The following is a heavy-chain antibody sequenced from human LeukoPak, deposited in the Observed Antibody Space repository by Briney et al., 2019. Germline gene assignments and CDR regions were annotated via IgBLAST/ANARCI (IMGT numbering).Heavy chain of an antibody. CDR3: ARDGYYYDSSGHNYVDY. V-gene: IGHV3-33*08. Sequence: GRSLRLSCAASGFTFDDYGMSWVRQAPGKGLGWVAVIWYDGSNKYYADSVKGRFTISRDNSKNTLYLQMNSLRAEDTAVYYCARDGYYYDSSGHNYVDYWGQGTLVTVSS. D-gene: IGHD3-22*01. CDR2: IWYDGSNK. J-gene: IGHJ4*02. CDR1: GFTFDDYG.